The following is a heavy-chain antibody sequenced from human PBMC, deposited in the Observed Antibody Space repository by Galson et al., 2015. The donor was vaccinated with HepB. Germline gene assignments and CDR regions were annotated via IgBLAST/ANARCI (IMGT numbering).Heavy chain of an antibody. J-gene: IGHJ6*02. V-gene: IGHV3-23*01. Sequence: SLRLSCAASGFTFSNYGMSWVRQAPGKGLEWVSAISGSGGSTYYADSVKGRFTISRDNSKNTLYLQMNSLRAEDTALYYCAKGRYTYGHADYYGMDVWGQGTTVTVSS. CDR2: ISGSGGST. CDR3: AKGRYTYGHADYYGMDV. CDR1: GFTFSNYG. D-gene: IGHD5-18*01.